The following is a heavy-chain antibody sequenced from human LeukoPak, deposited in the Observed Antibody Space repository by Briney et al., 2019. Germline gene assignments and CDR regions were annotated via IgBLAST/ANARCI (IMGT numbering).Heavy chain of an antibody. Sequence: PSETLSLTCTVSGGSISSYYWSWIRQPPGKGLEWIGYIYYSGSTNYNPSLKSRVTISVDTSKNQFSLKLSSVTAADAAVYYCARRNREYSGYRFDYWGQGTLVTVSS. J-gene: IGHJ4*02. D-gene: IGHD5-12*01. CDR1: GGSISSYY. V-gene: IGHV4-59*08. CDR2: IYYSGST. CDR3: ARRNREYSGYRFDY.